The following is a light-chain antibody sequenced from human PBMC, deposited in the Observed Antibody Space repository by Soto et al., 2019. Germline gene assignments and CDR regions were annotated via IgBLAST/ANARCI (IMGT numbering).Light chain of an antibody. V-gene: IGKV3-20*01. CDR1: QSVGSSY. Sequence: EIVLTQSPGTLSLSPGERATLSCRASQSVGSSYLAWYQQNPGQAPRLLIYAASSRATGIPDRFSASGSGTDFTPTISRLEPEDFAVYYCQQYGSPLTFGGGTKVEIK. CDR2: AAS. CDR3: QQYGSPLT. J-gene: IGKJ4*01.